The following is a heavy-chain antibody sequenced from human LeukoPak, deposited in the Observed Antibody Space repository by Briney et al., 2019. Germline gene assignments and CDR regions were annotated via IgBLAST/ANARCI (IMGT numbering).Heavy chain of an antibody. V-gene: IGHV1-8*01. CDR3: ARDAYYYDSSGYYGHDY. J-gene: IGHJ4*02. CDR1: GYTFTSYD. D-gene: IGHD3-22*01. CDR2: MNPNSGNT. Sequence: ASVKVSCKASGYTFTSYDINWVRQATGQGLEWMGWMNPNSGNTGYAQKFQGRVTMTRNTSISTAYMELSSLRSEDTAVYYCARDAYYYDSSGYYGHDYWGQGTLVTVSS.